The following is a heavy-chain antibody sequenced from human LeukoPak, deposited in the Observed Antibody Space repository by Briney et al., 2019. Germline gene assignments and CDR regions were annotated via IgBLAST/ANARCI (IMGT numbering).Heavy chain of an antibody. J-gene: IGHJ4*02. Sequence: SETLSLTCAVYGGSFSGYYWSWIRQPPGKGLEWIGEINHSGSTNYNPSLKSRVTISVDTPKNQFSLKLSSVTAADTAVYYCARGPDGDLLFDYWGQGTLVTVSS. D-gene: IGHD4-17*01. CDR3: ARGPDGDLLFDY. V-gene: IGHV4-34*01. CDR1: GGSFSGYY. CDR2: INHSGST.